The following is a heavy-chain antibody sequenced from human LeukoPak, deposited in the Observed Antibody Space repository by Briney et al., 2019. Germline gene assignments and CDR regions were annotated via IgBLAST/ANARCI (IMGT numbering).Heavy chain of an antibody. V-gene: IGHV1-46*01. CDR1: GYTFTNYG. D-gene: IGHD2-2*01. Sequence: ASVKVSCKASGYTFTNYGISWVRQAPGQGLEWMGIINPSGGSTSYAQKFQGRVTMTRDTSTSTVYMELSSLRSEDTAVYYCARGHMPYFDYWGQGTLVTVSS. CDR3: ARGHMPYFDY. CDR2: INPSGGST. J-gene: IGHJ4*02.